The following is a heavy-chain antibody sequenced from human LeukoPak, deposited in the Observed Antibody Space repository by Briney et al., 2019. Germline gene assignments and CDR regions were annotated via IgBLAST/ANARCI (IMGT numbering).Heavy chain of an antibody. J-gene: IGHJ4*02. Sequence: GGSLRLSCAASGFTFDDYAMHWVRQAPGKGLEWVSAISASGGSTYYADSVKGRFTIYRDNSEHTLYLQVNSLRAEDTAVYYCAMWVDSSGYYFFDYWGQGTLVTVSS. D-gene: IGHD3-22*01. CDR1: GFTFDDYA. CDR2: ISASGGST. V-gene: IGHV3-23*01. CDR3: AMWVDSSGYYFFDY.